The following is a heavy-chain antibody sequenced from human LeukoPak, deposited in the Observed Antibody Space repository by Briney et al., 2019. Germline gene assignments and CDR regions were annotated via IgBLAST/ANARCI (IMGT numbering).Heavy chain of an antibody. J-gene: IGHJ6*03. CDR1: GYTFTGYY. D-gene: IGHD5-18*01. CDR2: INPNSGGT. V-gene: IGHV1-2*02. Sequence: GASVKVSCKASGYTFTGYYMHWVRQAPGQGLEWMGWINPNSGGTNYAQKFQGRVTMTRDTSISTAYMELSRLRSDDTAVYYCARAGGYSYGLVDYYYYMDVWGKGTTVTISS. CDR3: ARAGGYSYGLVDYYYYMDV.